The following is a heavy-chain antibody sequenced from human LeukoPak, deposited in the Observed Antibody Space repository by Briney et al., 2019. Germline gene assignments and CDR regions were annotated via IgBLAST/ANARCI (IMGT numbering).Heavy chain of an antibody. D-gene: IGHD5-12*01. CDR3: ARDYRFDSGYDLLDAFDV. J-gene: IGHJ3*01. Sequence: SQTLSLTCTVSGGSISSGVSYWSWIRQHPGKGLEWIAYIYYSGSSSYNPSLKSRVTISVDTSKNQFSLKLSSVTAADTAVSYCARDYRFDSGYDLLDAFDVWGQGTMVTVSS. CDR1: GGSISSGVSY. CDR2: IYYSGSS. V-gene: IGHV4-31*03.